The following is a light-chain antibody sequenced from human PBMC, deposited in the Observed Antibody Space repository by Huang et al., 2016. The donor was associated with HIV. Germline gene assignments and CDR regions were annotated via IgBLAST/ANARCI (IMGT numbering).Light chain of an antibody. Sequence: EIVLTQSPATLSLSPGERATLSCRAIQNITSFLAWYRQKPGQAPTILMFDAANRATGTPARFSGGGAGTEFTLTIHSLEPEDFAVYYCQQRIQWPRLTFGGGTRVEMK. CDR3: QQRIQWPRLT. CDR1: QNITSF. CDR2: DAA. V-gene: IGKV3-11*01. J-gene: IGKJ4*01.